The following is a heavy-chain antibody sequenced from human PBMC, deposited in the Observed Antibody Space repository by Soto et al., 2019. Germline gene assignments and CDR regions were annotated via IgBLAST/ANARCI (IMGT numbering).Heavy chain of an antibody. CDR2: VSGSGGST. V-gene: IGHV3-23*01. CDR3: AKEISYYYDSSGYSNDAFDI. Sequence: EVQLLESGGGLVQPGGSLRLSCAASGFTFSSYDMSWVRQAPGKGLEWVSGVSGSGGSTYYADSVKGRFTISRDNSKNSLYLQMNSLRAEDTAVYYCAKEISYYYDSSGYSNDAFDIWGQGTMVTVSS. J-gene: IGHJ3*02. CDR1: GFTFSSYD. D-gene: IGHD3-22*01.